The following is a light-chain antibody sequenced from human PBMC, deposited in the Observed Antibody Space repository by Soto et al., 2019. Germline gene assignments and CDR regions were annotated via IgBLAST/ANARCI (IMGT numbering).Light chain of an antibody. J-gene: IGLJ7*01. Sequence: NFMLTQPHSLSESPGKTVTISCTGTSGSIASNYVQWYQQRPCSAPTTVIYEDNQRPSGVPDRFSGSIDSSSNSASLTISGLKTEDEADYYCQSYDSSNLAVFGGGTQLTVL. CDR3: QSYDSSNLAV. CDR1: SGSIASNY. CDR2: EDN. V-gene: IGLV6-57*02.